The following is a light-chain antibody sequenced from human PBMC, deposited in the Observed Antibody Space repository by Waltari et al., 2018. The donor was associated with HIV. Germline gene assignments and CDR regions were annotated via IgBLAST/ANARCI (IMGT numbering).Light chain of an antibody. Sequence: EIVLTTFPATLSVSRGERTSLYCRGSQSVSRNLAWYQQKPGQAPRLRSYVASTRATGIPARVSGSGTGTEFTLTVSSLQSEDFAAYYCQHYNNWPVDTFGQGTKLEI. J-gene: IGKJ2*01. CDR3: QHYNNWPVDT. CDR2: VAS. CDR1: QSVSRN. V-gene: IGKV3-15*01.